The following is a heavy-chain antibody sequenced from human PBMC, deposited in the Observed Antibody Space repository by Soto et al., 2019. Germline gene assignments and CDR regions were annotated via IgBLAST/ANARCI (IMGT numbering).Heavy chain of an antibody. V-gene: IGHV4-59*01. CDR1: GGSISSYY. CDR2: IYYSGST. CDR3: ARDEDRIVGATYYGMDV. D-gene: IGHD1-26*01. J-gene: IGHJ6*02. Sequence: SETLSLTCTVSGGSISSYYWSWIRQPPGKGLEWIGYIYYSGSTNYNPSLKSRVTISVDTSKNQFSLKLSSVTAADTAVYYCARDEDRIVGATYYGMDVWGQGTTVTVSS.